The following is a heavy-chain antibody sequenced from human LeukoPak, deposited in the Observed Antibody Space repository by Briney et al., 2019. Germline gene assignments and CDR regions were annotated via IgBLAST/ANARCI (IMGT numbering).Heavy chain of an antibody. CDR1: GFTFSSYG. CDR2: IYSGGST. J-gene: IGHJ4*02. CDR3: AKGVRFSFDY. V-gene: IGHV3-66*01. Sequence: PGGSLRLSCAASGFTFSSYGMTWVRQAPGKGLEWVSLIYSGGSTYYADSVKGRFTISRDNSKNTLYLQMNSLRAEDTAVYYCAKGVRFSFDYWGQGTLVTVSS. D-gene: IGHD4-17*01.